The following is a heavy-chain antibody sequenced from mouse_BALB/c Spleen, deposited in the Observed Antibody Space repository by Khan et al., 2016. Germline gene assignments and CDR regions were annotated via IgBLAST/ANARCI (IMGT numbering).Heavy chain of an antibody. D-gene: IGHD1-1*02. CDR1: GYTFSSYW. CDR3: ARENYGAWFAY. Sequence: QVQLQQSGAELMKPGASVKISCKATGYTFSSYWIEWVKQRPGHGLEWIGEILPGSGSTNYNEKFKDKATFTADTSSNTAYMQLSSLTSEDSAVYYCARENYGAWFAYWGQGTLVTVSA. J-gene: IGHJ3*01. V-gene: IGHV1-9*01. CDR2: ILPGSGST.